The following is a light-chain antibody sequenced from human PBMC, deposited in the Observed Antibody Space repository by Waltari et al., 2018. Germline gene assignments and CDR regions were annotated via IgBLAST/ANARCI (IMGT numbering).Light chain of an antibody. CDR2: DNS. CDR3: QVWDSTSDHVL. J-gene: IGLJ2*01. CDR1: NIGSKS. V-gene: IGLV3-21*02. Sequence: SYVLTQSPSVSVAPGQTASIPCGGNNIGSKSVHWYQQRPGQAPVLVVYDNSDRPSGIPERFSGSNSGNTATLTSTRVEAADEADYYCQVWDSTSDHVLFAGGTKLTVL.